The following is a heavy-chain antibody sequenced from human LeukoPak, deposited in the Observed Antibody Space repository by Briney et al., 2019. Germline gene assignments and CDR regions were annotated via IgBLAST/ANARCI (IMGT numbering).Heavy chain of an antibody. CDR1: GFTVSSNY. V-gene: IGHV3-53*01. J-gene: IGHJ4*02. CDR3: ARDPSGSYGGVDY. D-gene: IGHD1-26*01. CDR2: IYSGGST. Sequence: GGSLRLSCAASGFTVSSNYMSWVRQAPGKGLEWVSVIYSGGSTYYADSVKGRFTISRDNSKNTLYLQMNSLRAEDTAVYYCARDPSGSYGGVDYWGQGTLVTVSS.